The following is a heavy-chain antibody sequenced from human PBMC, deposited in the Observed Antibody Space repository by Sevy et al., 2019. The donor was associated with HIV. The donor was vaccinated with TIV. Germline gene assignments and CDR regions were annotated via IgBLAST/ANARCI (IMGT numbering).Heavy chain of an antibody. CDR1: GFTFSDYG. V-gene: IGHV3-30*02. CDR2: TRYDGSTK. CDR3: AKDLTGRYSTSSGDFDY. J-gene: IGHJ4*02. Sequence: GGSLRLSCATSGFTFSDYGMHWVRQAPGQGLEWVAFTRYDGSTKYYSDSVKGRFTISRDNPKNTLYLQMNSLRADDTAGYYCAKDLTGRYSTSSGDFDYWGQGSLVTVSS. D-gene: IGHD6-6*01.